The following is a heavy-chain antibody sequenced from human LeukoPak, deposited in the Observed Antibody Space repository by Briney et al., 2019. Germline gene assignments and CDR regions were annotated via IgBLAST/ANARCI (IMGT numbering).Heavy chain of an antibody. CDR2: VSTAENA. CDR3: AKQFCRNGVCHRAWAY. Sequence: SETLSLTCSVSGDSLGHYVWTWVRQPPGKGLEWIGFVSTAENADYNPSLKSRVTISLDTSRDQLSLDLTYVTAADTAVYFCAKQFCRNGVCHRAWAYWGQGILVTVSS. J-gene: IGHJ4*02. D-gene: IGHD2-8*01. CDR1: GDSLGHYV. V-gene: IGHV4-4*08.